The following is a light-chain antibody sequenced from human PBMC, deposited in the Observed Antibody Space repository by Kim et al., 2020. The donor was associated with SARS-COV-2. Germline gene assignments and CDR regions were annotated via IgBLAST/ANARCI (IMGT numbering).Light chain of an antibody. CDR2: DVS. V-gene: IGLV2-11*01. CDR3: CSYAGSYTFVV. CDR1: SSDVGGYNY. Sequence: QSVTITCTGTSSDVGGYNYVSWDQQHPGKAPKRMIYDVSKRPSGVPDRFSGSKSGNTASLTVSGLQAEDEADYYCCSYAGSYTFVVFGGGTQLTVL. J-gene: IGLJ2*01.